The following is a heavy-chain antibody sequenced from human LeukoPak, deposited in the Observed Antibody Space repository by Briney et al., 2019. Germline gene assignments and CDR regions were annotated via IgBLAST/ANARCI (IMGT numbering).Heavy chain of an antibody. D-gene: IGHD6-13*01. CDR3: AREISSSWYGDYFDY. CDR2: IWYDGSYK. J-gene: IGHJ4*02. CDR1: GFTFSSYG. Sequence: GGSLRLSCAASGFTFSSYGMHWVRQAPGKGLEWAAVIWYDGSYKYYADSVKGRFTISRDNSKNTLYLQMNSLRAEDTAVYYCAREISSSWYGDYFDYWGQGTLVTVSS. V-gene: IGHV3-33*01.